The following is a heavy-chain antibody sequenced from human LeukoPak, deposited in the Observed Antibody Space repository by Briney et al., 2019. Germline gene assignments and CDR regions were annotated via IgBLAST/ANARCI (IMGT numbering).Heavy chain of an antibody. CDR2: IKQDGSEK. CDR1: GFTFSSYW. J-gene: IGHJ6*03. Sequence: GGSLRLSCAASGFTFSSYWMSWVRQAPGKGLEWVANIKQDGSEKYYVDSVKGRFTISRDNAKNSLYLQMNSLRAEDTAVYYCARDINPSDVGYYYYYYMDVWGKGTTVTDSS. CDR3: ARDINPSDVGYYYYYYMDV. V-gene: IGHV3-7*01. D-gene: IGHD3-10*01.